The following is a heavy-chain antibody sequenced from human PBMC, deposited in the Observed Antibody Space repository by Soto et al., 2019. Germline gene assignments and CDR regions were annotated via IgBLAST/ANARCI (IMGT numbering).Heavy chain of an antibody. CDR3: ARERSSSKRFDP. CDR2: MNPNSGNT. J-gene: IGHJ5*02. D-gene: IGHD3-16*02. Sequence: QVQLVQSGAEVKKPGASVKVSCKASGYTFTSYDINWVRQATGQGLEWMGWMNPNSGNTGYAQKFQGRVTMTTHPSISTAYMALSSLRSEDTAVYYCARERSSSKRFDPWGQGTLVTVSS. CDR1: GYTFTSYD. V-gene: IGHV1-8*01.